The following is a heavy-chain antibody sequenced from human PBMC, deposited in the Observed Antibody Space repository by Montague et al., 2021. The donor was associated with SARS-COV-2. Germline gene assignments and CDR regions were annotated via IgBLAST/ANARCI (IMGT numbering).Heavy chain of an antibody. CDR1: GFTFNSYW. D-gene: IGHD3-10*01. V-gene: IGHV3-7*01. CDR2: IKQDGSEK. J-gene: IGHJ6*02. CDR3: ARDTMVRGVRYYYYGMDV. Sequence: SLRLSCAASGFTFNSYWMSWVRQAPGKGLEWVANIKQDGSEKYYLDSVKGRFTISRDNAKNSLYLQMNSLRAEDTAVYYCARDTMVRGVRYYYYGMDVWGQGTTVTVSS.